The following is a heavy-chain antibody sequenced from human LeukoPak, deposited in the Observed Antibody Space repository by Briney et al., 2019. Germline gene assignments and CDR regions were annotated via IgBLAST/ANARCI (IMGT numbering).Heavy chain of an antibody. Sequence: PGGSLRLSCAASGFTFDDYAMSWVRQAPGKGLEWVSAISGSGGSTYYADSVKGRFTISRDNSKNTLYLQMNSLRAEDTAAYYCAEGYDFWSGYYRYWGQGTLVTVSS. J-gene: IGHJ4*02. D-gene: IGHD3-3*01. CDR2: ISGSGGST. V-gene: IGHV3-23*01. CDR1: GFTFDDYA. CDR3: AEGYDFWSGYYRY.